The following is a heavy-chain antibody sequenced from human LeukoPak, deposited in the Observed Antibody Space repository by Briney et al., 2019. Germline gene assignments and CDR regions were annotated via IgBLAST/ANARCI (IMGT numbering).Heavy chain of an antibody. CDR3: ARLARYSSSWYLGHHY. Sequence: SETPSLTCTVSGGSISSYYWSWIRQPPGKGLEWIGYIYYSGSTNYNPSLKSRVTISVDTSKNQFSLKLSSVTAANTAVYYCARLARYSSSWYLGHHYWGQGTLVTVSS. J-gene: IGHJ4*02. CDR2: IYYSGST. D-gene: IGHD6-13*01. CDR1: GGSISSYY. V-gene: IGHV4-59*08.